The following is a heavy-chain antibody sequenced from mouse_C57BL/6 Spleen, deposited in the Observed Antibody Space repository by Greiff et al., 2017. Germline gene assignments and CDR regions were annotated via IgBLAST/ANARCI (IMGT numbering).Heavy chain of an antibody. Sequence: QVQLQQSGPELVKPGASVKISCKASGYAFSSSWMNWVKQRPGKGLEWIGRIYPGDGDTNYNGKFKGKATLTADKSSSTAYMQLSSLTSEDSAVYFCAREPGSSYGYWGQGTTLTVSS. D-gene: IGHD1-1*01. V-gene: IGHV1-82*01. CDR2: IYPGDGDT. CDR1: GYAFSSSW. CDR3: AREPGSSYGY. J-gene: IGHJ2*01.